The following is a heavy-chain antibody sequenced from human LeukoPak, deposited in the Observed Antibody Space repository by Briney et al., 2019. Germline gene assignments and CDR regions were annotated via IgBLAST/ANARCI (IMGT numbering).Heavy chain of an antibody. CDR3: ARGRTDFDY. D-gene: IGHD4-17*01. J-gene: IGHJ4*02. CDR2: IRYDGSKK. V-gene: IGHV3-30*02. Sequence: QTGGSLRLSCAASGFTFSSSGMHWVRQAPGKGLEWVAFIRYDGSKKYYADSVKGRFTISRDNAKNSLYLQMNSLRAEDTAVYYCARGRTDFDYWGQGTLVTVSS. CDR1: GFTFSSSG.